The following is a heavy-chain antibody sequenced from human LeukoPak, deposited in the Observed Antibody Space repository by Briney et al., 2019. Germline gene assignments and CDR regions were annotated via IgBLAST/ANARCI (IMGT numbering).Heavy chain of an antibody. J-gene: IGHJ4*02. CDR3: ARRGYGSGNYYYPN. CDR2: IYPGDSDT. Sequence: GASLKISRKGSGYIFTNHYIGWVRLLPGKGLEWMGIIYPGDSDTRYSPSIQGQVTISADKSISTAYLQWSSLKASDTAMYYCARRGYGSGNYYYPNWGQGTLVTVSS. V-gene: IGHV5-51*01. CDR1: GYIFTNHY. D-gene: IGHD3-10*01.